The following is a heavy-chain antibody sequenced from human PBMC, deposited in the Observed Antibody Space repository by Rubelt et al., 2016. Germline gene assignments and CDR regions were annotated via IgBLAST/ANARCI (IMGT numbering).Heavy chain of an antibody. Sequence: QVQLVESGGGVVQPGKSLRLSCAASGFTFSSHGMHWVRQAPGKGLEWVAVIWSDGRDQKYADSVKGRFPIPRDNFTNTLYLQMNSLGAEDTALYVWARALRKLNVVDYWGLGTLVTVSS. D-gene: IGHD4-23*01. V-gene: IGHV3-33*01. CDR1: GFTFSSHG. CDR2: IWSDGRDQ. J-gene: IGHJ4*02. CDR3: ARALRKLNVVDY.